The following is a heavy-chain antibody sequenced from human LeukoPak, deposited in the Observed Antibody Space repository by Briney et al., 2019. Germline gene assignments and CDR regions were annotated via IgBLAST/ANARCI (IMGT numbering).Heavy chain of an antibody. D-gene: IGHD3-3*01. CDR2: ISYDGSNK. CDR1: GFTFSSYA. CDR3: ATPRYKDFWSGYDLGYFDY. J-gene: IGHJ4*02. V-gene: IGHV3-30-3*01. Sequence: PGGSLRLSCAASGFTFSSYAMHWVRQAPAAGLEWVAVISYDGSNKYYADSVKSRFTISRDNSKNTLYLQMNSLRAEDTAVYYCATPRYKDFWSGYDLGYFDYWGQGTLVTVSS.